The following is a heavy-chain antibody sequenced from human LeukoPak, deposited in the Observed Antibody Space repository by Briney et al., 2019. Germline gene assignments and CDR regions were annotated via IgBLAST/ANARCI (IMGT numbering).Heavy chain of an antibody. CDR3: GRESDGFDL. CDR2: IKQDGSQK. V-gene: IGHV3-7*04. J-gene: IGHJ3*01. Sequence: VGCLRLSCAASGFTSSSYWMGWVRQAPGKGLEWVGNIKQDGSQKYYMDSVKGRVTISRDNAKNSVDLQMNSLRAEDTAVYYCGRESDGFDLWGQGTMVTVSS. CDR1: GFTSSSYW.